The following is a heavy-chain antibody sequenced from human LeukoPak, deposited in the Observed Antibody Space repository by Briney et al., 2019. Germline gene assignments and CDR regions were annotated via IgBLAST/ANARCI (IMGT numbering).Heavy chain of an antibody. D-gene: IGHD5-24*01. CDR2: IIPMFGKP. CDR3: ARERDGYNSDY. J-gene: IGHJ4*02. CDR1: GGTFRSYA. Sequence: SVKVSCKASGGTFRSYAISWVRQAPGQGLECMGVIIPMFGKPSYAQKFQGRVTITADESTSTAYMELSSLRSDDTAVYYRARERDGYNSDYWGQGTLVTVSS. V-gene: IGHV1-69*13.